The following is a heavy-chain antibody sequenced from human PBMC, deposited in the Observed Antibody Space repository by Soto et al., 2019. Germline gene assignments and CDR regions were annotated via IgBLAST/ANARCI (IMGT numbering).Heavy chain of an antibody. CDR2: IGTSDDT. CDR1: GFTFSGYA. Sequence: PGGSLRLSCAASGFTFSGYAMSWVRQAPGKGLEWVSAIGTSDDTDYADSVKGRFTISRDNSKNTLYLQMNSLRAEDTALYYCAKDLGSGCFHYNWFDPWGQGTLVTVSS. V-gene: IGHV3-23*01. CDR3: AKDLGSGCFHYNWFDP. J-gene: IGHJ5*02. D-gene: IGHD6-25*01.